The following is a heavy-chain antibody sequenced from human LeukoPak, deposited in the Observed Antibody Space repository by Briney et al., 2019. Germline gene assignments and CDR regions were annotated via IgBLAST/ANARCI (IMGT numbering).Heavy chain of an antibody. J-gene: IGHJ6*02. CDR3: ARDGTIFGVVIFGMDV. V-gene: IGHV3-21*01. D-gene: IGHD3-3*01. CDR2: ISSGSSYI. CDR1: GFTLSSYS. Sequence: GGSLRLSCAAPGFTLSSYSMNWVRQAPGKGLEWVSSISSGSSYIYYADSVKGRFTISRDNAKNSLYLQMNSLRAEDTAVYYCARDGTIFGVVIFGMDVWGQGTTVTVSS.